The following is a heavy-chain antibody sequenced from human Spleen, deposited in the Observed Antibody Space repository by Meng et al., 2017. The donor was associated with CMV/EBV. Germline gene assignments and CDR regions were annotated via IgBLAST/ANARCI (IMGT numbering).Heavy chain of an antibody. V-gene: IGHV3-30*02. CDR3: AKGQRASIYYYGMYV. J-gene: IGHJ6*02. CDR2: IRNDGMNK. CDR1: GFTFSSHA. Sequence: GESLKISCVASGFTFSSHAMHWVRQAPGKGLEWLAFIRNDGMNKYYAESAKGRFTIPRDNSKNTLYLQMNSLRGDDTALYYCAKGQRASIYYYGMYVWGQGTTVTVSS. D-gene: IGHD2-2*01.